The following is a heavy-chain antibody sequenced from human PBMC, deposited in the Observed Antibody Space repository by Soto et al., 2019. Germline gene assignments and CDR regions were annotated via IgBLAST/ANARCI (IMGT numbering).Heavy chain of an antibody. CDR2: IICNTGSI. CDR3: VKDESINWYSGHFRH. V-gene: IGHV3-9*01. CDR1: GFTFDDYD. Sequence: PGGSLRLSCAASGFTFDDYDMHWVRQVPGKGLEWVSGIICNTGSIGYGESVKGRFAISRDNAKNSLHLQMNSLSAEDTAFYYCVKDESINWYSGHFRHWGQGTPVTVSS. J-gene: IGHJ1*01. D-gene: IGHD6-13*01.